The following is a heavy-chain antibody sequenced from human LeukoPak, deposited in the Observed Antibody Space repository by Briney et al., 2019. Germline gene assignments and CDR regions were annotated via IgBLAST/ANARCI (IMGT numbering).Heavy chain of an antibody. CDR2: MNPNSGNT. D-gene: IGHD6-13*01. J-gene: IGHJ6*03. Sequence: ASVKVSCKASGYTFTSYDINWVRQATGQGLEWMGWMNPNSGNTGYAQKFQGRVTITRNTSISTAYMELSSLRSEDTAVYYCARAKQPTYYYYYMDVWGKGTTVTVSS. CDR3: ARAKQPTYYYYYMDV. CDR1: GYTFTSYD. V-gene: IGHV1-8*03.